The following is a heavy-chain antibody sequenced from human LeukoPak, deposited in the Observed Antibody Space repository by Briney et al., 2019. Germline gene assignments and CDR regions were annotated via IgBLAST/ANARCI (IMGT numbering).Heavy chain of an antibody. Sequence: PGGSLRLSCAASGFTFDDYAMHWVRQAPGKGLEWVSGISWNSGSIGYADSVKGRFTISRDNAKNSLYLQMNSLRAEDTALYYCAKGGGPVVVTAGFDYWGQGTLVTVSS. CDR2: ISWNSGSI. V-gene: IGHV3-9*01. D-gene: IGHD2-21*02. J-gene: IGHJ4*02. CDR1: GFTFDDYA. CDR3: AKGGGPVVVTAGFDY.